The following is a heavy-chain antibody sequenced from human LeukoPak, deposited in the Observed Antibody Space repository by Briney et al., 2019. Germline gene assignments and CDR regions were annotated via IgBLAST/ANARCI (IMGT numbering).Heavy chain of an antibody. D-gene: IGHD3-9*01. CDR2: IRYDGSKD. CDR3: AADYDVLTGYYSDVGY. CDR1: GFTFSNYG. Sequence: GGSLRLSCAASGFTFSNYGMHWVRQAPGKGLEWLTFIRYDGSKDYYADSMKGRVTISRDNSKNTLYLQMNSLRAEDTAVYYCAADYDVLTGYYSDVGYWGQGTLVTVSS. J-gene: IGHJ4*02. V-gene: IGHV3-30*02.